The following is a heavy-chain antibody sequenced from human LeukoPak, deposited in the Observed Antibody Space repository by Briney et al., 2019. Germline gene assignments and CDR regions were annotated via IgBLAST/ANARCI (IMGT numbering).Heavy chain of an antibody. CDR2: IGTAGDT. CDR3: ARYVVAGTGVYYFDY. V-gene: IGHV3-13*01. D-gene: IGHD6-19*01. J-gene: IGHJ4*02. Sequence: GGSLRLSCEASGFTFSSYDMHWVRQATEKGLEWVSAIGTAGDTYYPGSVKGRFTISRENAKNSLYLQMNSLRAEDTAVYYCARYVVAGTGVYYFDYWGQGTLVTVSS. CDR1: GFTFSSYD.